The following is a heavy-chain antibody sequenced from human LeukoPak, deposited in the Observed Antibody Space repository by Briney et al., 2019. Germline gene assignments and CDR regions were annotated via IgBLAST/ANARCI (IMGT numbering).Heavy chain of an antibody. V-gene: IGHV3-66*01. CDR2: IYSDGST. CDR3: ARDMTGGIWARATSFDH. Sequence: GGSLRLSCAASGFTVSSNYMSWVRQAPGKGLEWVSIIYSDGSTYYADSVKGRFTISRDNSKNTLYLQMNSLRAEDTAVYYCARDMTGGIWARATSFDHWGQGTLVTVSS. CDR1: GFTVSSNY. J-gene: IGHJ4*02. D-gene: IGHD1-14*01.